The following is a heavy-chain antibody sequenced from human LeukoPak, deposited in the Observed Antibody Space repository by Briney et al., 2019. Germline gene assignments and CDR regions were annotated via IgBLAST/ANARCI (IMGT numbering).Heavy chain of an antibody. CDR1: GGSISSYY. CDR2: IYYSGST. J-gene: IGHJ3*02. D-gene: IGHD4-23*01. V-gene: IGHV4-59*01. Sequence: PSETLSLTCTVSGGSISSYYWSWIRQPPGKGLEWIGYIYYSGSTNYNPSLKSRVTISVDTSKNQFSLKLSSVTAADTAVYYCARDRWGRRASGAFDIWGQGTMVTVSS. CDR3: ARDRWGRRASGAFDI.